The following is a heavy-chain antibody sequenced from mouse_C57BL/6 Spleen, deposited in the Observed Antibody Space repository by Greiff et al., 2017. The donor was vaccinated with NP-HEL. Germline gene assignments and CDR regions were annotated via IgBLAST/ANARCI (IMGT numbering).Heavy chain of an antibody. V-gene: IGHV1-64*01. J-gene: IGHJ3*01. D-gene: IGHD3-2*02. CDR3: ARTDSGDSGYWD. Sequence: QVQLQQPGAELVKPGASVKLSCKASGYTFTSYWMNWVKQRPGQGLEWIGMIHPNSGSTNYNEKFKSKATLTVDKSSSTAYMQLSSLTSDDSAVYYCARTDSGDSGYWDWGHGALVT. CDR2: IHPNSGST. CDR1: GYTFTSYW.